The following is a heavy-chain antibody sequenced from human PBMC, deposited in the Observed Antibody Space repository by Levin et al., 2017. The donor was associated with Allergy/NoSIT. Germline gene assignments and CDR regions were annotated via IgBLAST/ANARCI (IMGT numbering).Heavy chain of an antibody. Sequence: LSLTCAASGFTFSDSAMHWVRQAPGKGLEWVAIIWYDGSNKYYADSVKGRFTISRDNSKNTLYLQMNTLRAEDTAVYYCARVDKYCSGGSCLPSDYWGQGTLVTVSS. V-gene: IGHV3-33*01. CDR3: ARVDKYCSGGSCLPSDY. CDR2: IWYDGSNK. CDR1: GFTFSDSA. D-gene: IGHD2-15*01. J-gene: IGHJ4*02.